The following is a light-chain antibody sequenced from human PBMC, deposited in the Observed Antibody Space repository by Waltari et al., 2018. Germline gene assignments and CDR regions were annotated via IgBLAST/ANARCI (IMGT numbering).Light chain of an antibody. CDR2: WAS. J-gene: IGKJ1*01. Sequence: DFVMTQSPDSLAVSLGERATINCKSSQSVLFDSNNKNYLAWYQQKPGQPPKALIYWASTRESGVPDRFSGSGSGTEFTLTISSLQAEDVAIYYCQQYYSVPRTFGQGTKVEIK. V-gene: IGKV4-1*01. CDR1: QSVLFDSNNKNY. CDR3: QQYYSVPRT.